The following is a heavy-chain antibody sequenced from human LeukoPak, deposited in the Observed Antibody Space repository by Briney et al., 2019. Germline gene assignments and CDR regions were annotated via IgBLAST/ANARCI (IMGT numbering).Heavy chain of an antibody. J-gene: IGHJ4*02. Sequence: PSETLSLTCAVYGGSFSGYYWSWIRQPPGKGLEWIGEINHSGSTDYNPSLKSRVTISVDTSKNQFSLKLSSVTAADTAVYYCARERPSYYDILTGYYPRSLPYYFDYWGQGTLVTVSS. V-gene: IGHV4-34*01. CDR1: GGSFSGYY. CDR3: ARERPSYYDILTGYYPRSLPYYFDY. D-gene: IGHD3-9*01. CDR2: INHSGST.